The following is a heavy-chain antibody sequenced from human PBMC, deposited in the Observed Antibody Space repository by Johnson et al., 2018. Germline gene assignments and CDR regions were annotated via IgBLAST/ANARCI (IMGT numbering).Heavy chain of an antibody. CDR2: IKSETGGGTT. CDR3: TTRKGH. J-gene: IGHJ1*01. CDR1: GFTFSNAW. V-gene: IGHV3-15*01. Sequence: VQLVQSGGGLVKPGGSLRLSCAASGFTFSNAWLSWVRQAPGKGLEWVGRIKSETGGGTTDYAAPVKGRCTIPRDDSKNTLYLQMNSLKTEDTAVYYCTTRKGHWGQGTLVTVSS.